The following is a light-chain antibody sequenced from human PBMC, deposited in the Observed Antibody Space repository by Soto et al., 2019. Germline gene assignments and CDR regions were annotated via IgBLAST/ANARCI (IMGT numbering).Light chain of an antibody. V-gene: IGKV1-39*01. Sequence: DIQMTQSPSSLSAAVGDIVNITFRASQSIFTYLSWLQQKPGKAPKLLIYAASTLQSGVPSRFTGSGSGTDFTLTISSLQPEDFATYYCQQSFTTPRTFGQGTKVDIK. CDR3: QQSFTTPRT. CDR2: AAS. CDR1: QSIFTY. J-gene: IGKJ1*01.